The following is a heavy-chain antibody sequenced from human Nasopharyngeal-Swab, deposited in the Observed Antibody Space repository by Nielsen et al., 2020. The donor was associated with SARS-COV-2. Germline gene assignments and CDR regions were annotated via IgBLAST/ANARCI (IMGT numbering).Heavy chain of an antibody. V-gene: IGHV3-11*06. D-gene: IGHD2-2*01. CDR3: ARAIVVVPASIDAFDI. Sequence: GESLKISCAASGFTFSDYYMSWIRQVPGKGLEWVSYISSSSSYTNYADSVKGRFTISRDNAKNSLYLQMNSLRAEDTAVYYCARAIVVVPASIDAFDIWGQGTMVTVSS. J-gene: IGHJ3*02. CDR2: ISSSSSYT. CDR1: GFTFSDYY.